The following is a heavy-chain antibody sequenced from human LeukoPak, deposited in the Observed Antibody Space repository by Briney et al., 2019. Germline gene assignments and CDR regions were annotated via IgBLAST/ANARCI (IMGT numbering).Heavy chain of an antibody. J-gene: IGHJ4*02. CDR2: IPGSGGAV. V-gene: IGHV3-48*03. CDR1: EFTFSRYD. Sequence: GGSLRLSCAASEFTFSRYDIIWVRQAPGKGLEWVSWIPGSGGAVKYTDSVKGRFTISRDNTKKSVYLQKNSLRVEDTAVYYCARNGGGLDYWGQGTLVTVSS. CDR3: ARNGGGLDY. D-gene: IGHD3-16*01.